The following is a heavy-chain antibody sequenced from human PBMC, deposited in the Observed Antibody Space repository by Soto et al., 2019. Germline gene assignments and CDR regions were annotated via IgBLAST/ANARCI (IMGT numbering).Heavy chain of an antibody. J-gene: IGHJ5*02. CDR2: ISGSGGST. D-gene: IGHD3-16*01. CDR3: AKDPFASWFDP. V-gene: IGHV3-23*01. Sequence: EGSLILSCAASGFTFSSYAMSWVRQAPGKGLEWVSTISGSGGSTYYADSVKGRFTISRDNSKNTLYLQMNSLRAEDTAVYYCAKDPFASWFDPWGQGTLVTVSS. CDR1: GFTFSSYA.